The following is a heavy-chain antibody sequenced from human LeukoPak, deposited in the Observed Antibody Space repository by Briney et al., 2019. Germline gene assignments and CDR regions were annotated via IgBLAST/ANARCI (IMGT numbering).Heavy chain of an antibody. CDR2: INSDGSST. CDR3: AKDPRYPYQYQSDDGGFSLDY. CDR1: GFTFSSYW. Sequence: GGSLRLSCAASGFTFSSYWMHWVRHAPGKGLVWVSRINSDGSSTSYADSVKGRFTISRDNAKNTLYLQMNSLRAEDTAVYYCAKDPRYPYQYQSDDGGFSLDYWGQGTLVTVSS. J-gene: IGHJ4*02. V-gene: IGHV3-74*01. D-gene: IGHD2-15*01.